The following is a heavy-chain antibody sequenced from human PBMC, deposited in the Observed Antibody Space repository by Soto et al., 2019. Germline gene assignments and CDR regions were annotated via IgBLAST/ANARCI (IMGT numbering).Heavy chain of an antibody. CDR3: ARVQGNAIFGVVSFDY. CDR1: GGSISSYC. CDR2: IYYSGST. J-gene: IGHJ4*02. V-gene: IGHV4-59*01. D-gene: IGHD3-3*01. Sequence: QVQLQESGPGLVKPSETLSLTCTVSGGSISSYCWSWIRQPPGKGLEWIGYIYYSGSTNYNPSLKSRVTISVDTSKNQFSLKLSSVTAADTAVYYCARVQGNAIFGVVSFDYWGQGTLVTVSS.